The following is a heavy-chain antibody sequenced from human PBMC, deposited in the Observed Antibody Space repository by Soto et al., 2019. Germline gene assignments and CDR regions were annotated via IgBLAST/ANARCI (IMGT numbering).Heavy chain of an antibody. V-gene: IGHV4-39*07. CDR1: GGSISSSSYY. CDR3: ARAYYYGSGSYLHYYYGMDV. J-gene: IGHJ6*02. Sequence: PSETLSLTCTVSGGSISSSSYYWGWIRQPPGKGLEWIGSIYYSGSTYYNPSLKSRVTISVDTSKNQFSLKLSSVTAADTAVYYCARAYYYGSGSYLHYYYGMDVWGQGTTVTVSS. CDR2: IYYSGST. D-gene: IGHD3-10*01.